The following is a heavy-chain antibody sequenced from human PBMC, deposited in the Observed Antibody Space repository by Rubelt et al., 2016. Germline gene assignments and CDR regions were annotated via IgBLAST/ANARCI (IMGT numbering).Heavy chain of an antibody. CDR2: INHSGST. J-gene: IGHJ4*02. CDR1: GGSFSGYY. Sequence: QVQLQQWGAGLLKPSETLSLTFAVYGGSFSGYYSSWIRQPPGKVLEWIGEINHSGSTNYHPSLKSRVTILVDTSKNQFSLKLSSVTAADTAVYYCARGLDNYGYWGQGTLVTVSS. V-gene: IGHV4-34*01. CDR3: ARGLDNYGY. D-gene: IGHD3-16*01.